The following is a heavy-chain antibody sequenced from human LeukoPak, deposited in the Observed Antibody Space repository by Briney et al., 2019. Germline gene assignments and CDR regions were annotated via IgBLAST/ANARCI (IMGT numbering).Heavy chain of an antibody. V-gene: IGHV3-23*01. Sequence: GGSLRLSCAASGFTFSNYALSWVRQVPGKGLEWVSGITGSGGSTYYADSVKGRFTISRDNSKNTLYLQMNSLRAEDTAVYFCAEDDGGSVTTTDFENWGQGTLVTVSS. J-gene: IGHJ4*02. CDR2: ITGSGGST. CDR3: AEDDGGSVTTTDFEN. CDR1: GFTFSNYA. D-gene: IGHD4-17*01.